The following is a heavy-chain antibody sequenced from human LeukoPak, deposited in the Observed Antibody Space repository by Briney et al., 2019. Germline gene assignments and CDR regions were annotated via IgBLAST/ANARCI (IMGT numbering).Heavy chain of an antibody. CDR3: AKIAIGNGYYYYYYMDV. V-gene: IGHV3-30*02. Sequence: PGGSLRLSCAASGFTFSSYGMHWVRQAPGKGLEWVAFIRYDGSNKYYADSVKGRFTISRDNSKNTLYLQMNSLRAEDTAVYYCAKIAIGNGYYYYYYMDVWGKGTTVTVSS. D-gene: IGHD2-8*01. CDR2: IRYDGSNK. CDR1: GFTFSSYG. J-gene: IGHJ6*03.